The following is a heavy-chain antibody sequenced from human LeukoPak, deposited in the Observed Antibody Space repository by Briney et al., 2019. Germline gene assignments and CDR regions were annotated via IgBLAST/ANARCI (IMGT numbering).Heavy chain of an antibody. V-gene: IGHV3-33*08. J-gene: IGHJ4*02. D-gene: IGHD1-26*01. CDR1: GFTFSSYG. Sequence: GRSLRLSCAASGFTFSSYGMHWVRQAPGKGLEWVAAIWYDGSSEYYADSVKGRFTISRDNSKNTLYLQMSTLRAEDTAVYYCARGRKDSGSYYVYWGQGTLVTVTS. CDR3: ARGRKDSGSYYVY. CDR2: IWYDGSSE.